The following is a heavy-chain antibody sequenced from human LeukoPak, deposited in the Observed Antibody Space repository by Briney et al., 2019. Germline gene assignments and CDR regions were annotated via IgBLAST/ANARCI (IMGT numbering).Heavy chain of an antibody. V-gene: IGHV3-53*01. CDR1: GFTVSSNS. Sequence: GGSLRLSCTVSGFTVSSNSMSWVRQAPGKGLEWVSFIYSDNTHYSDSVKGRFTISRDNSKNTLYLQMNSLRAEDTAVYYCAKDPQREWELLPNWFDPWGQGTLVTVSS. CDR3: AKDPQREWELLPNWFDP. CDR2: IYSDNT. J-gene: IGHJ5*02. D-gene: IGHD1-26*01.